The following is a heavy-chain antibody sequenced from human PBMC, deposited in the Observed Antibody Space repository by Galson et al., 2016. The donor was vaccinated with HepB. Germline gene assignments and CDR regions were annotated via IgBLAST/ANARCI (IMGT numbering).Heavy chain of an antibody. CDR3: VRGQQYPLLRYYSDY. CDR2: SSSSGNNL. CDR1: GFTFTDYY. J-gene: IGHJ4*02. V-gene: IGHV3-11*04. Sequence: SLRLSCAVSGFTFTDYYMTWIRQAPGKGLEWLSYSSSSGNNLKYADSVRGRFTISRDNSKNSVFLQMNSLTADDTAVYYCVRGQQYPLLRYYSDYWGQGALVTVSS. D-gene: IGHD3-22*01.